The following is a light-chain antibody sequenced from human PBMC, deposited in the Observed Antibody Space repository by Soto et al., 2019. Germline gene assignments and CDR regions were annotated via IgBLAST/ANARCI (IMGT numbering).Light chain of an antibody. J-gene: IGKJ4*01. Sequence: DIQMTQSPSSLSAPVGGGVTITCRASQGIRRDLGWYQQKPGKAPTRLIYAVSSLHSGVPSRFSGSGSGTEITLTISSLQPEDSATYYCLQHNSYPLTFGGGTKVEIK. CDR2: AVS. CDR3: LQHNSYPLT. CDR1: QGIRRD. V-gene: IGKV1-17*01.